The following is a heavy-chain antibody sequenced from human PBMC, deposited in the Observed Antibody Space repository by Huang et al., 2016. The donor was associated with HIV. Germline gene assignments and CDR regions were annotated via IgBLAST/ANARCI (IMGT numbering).Heavy chain of an antibody. CDR2: INHSGST. CDR1: GESFSGHF. D-gene: IGHD6-25*01. J-gene: IGHJ3*01. V-gene: IGHV4-34*01. Sequence: QVQLQQWGAGLVKPSETLSLTCAVYGESFSGHFWSWIRQPPGKGLQWIGEINHSGSTTCSPSLKSRITMSVDTSKKQFSLKLKSVTAADTAVYFCARSRRDGSSDAFDVWGQGSMVTVS. CDR3: ARSRRDGSSDAFDV.